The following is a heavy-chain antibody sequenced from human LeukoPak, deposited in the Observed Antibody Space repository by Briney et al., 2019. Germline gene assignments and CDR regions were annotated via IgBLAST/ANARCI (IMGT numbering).Heavy chain of an antibody. CDR3: AKEGSRTDAFDI. CDR1: GFTFSSYG. Sequence: GGSLRLSCAASGFTFSSYGMHWVRQAPGKGLEWVAFIRYDGSNKYYADSVKGRFTISRDNSKNTLYLQMNSLRAEDTAVYYCAKEGSRTDAFDIWGQGTMVTVSS. J-gene: IGHJ3*02. CDR2: IRYDGSNK. D-gene: IGHD6-13*01. V-gene: IGHV3-30*02.